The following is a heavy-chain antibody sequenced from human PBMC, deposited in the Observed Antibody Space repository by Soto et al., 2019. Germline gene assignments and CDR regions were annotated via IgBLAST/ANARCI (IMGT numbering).Heavy chain of an antibody. D-gene: IGHD5-12*01. J-gene: IGHJ6*02. V-gene: IGHV3-30-3*01. CDR3: ARVRVMGGIDLNLYVMDV. CDR2: ISYDGNYT. CDR1: EFSFSNYA. Sequence: QVQLVESGGGVVQPGTSLRLSCAASEFSFSNYAIHWVRQAPGKGLEWVSSISYDGNYTYYADCVKGLFTISRDNSKNTLYLQMNRLRTEDTAVYYCARVRVMGGIDLNLYVMDVWGQGTTVTVSS.